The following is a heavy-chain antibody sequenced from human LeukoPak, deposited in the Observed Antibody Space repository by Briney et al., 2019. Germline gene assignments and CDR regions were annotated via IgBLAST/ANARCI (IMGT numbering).Heavy chain of an antibody. D-gene: IGHD6-19*01. CDR2: ISYDGSNK. CDR1: GCTFSSNT. CDR3: ARDLRTMVSGLYVGFDG. J-gene: IGHJ4*02. Sequence: GGSLRLSCAASGCTFSSNTMRWVRQAPGKGLEWVAVISYDGSNKYYADSVKGRFTISRDNSKNTLYLQMNSLRAEDTAVYYCARDLRTMVSGLYVGFDGWGQGTLVTVSS. V-gene: IGHV3-30*04.